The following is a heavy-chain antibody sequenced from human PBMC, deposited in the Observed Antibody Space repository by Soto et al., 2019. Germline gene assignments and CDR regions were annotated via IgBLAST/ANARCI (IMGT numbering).Heavy chain of an antibody. CDR1: GFTFSSYW. CDR2: IKQDGTEK. CDR3: ARDDLLDY. Sequence: PGGSLRLSCAASGFTFSSYWLAWVRQAPGKGLEWVANIKQDGTEKYYVDSVKGRFTISRDNGKNLLYLQMNSLRAEDTAVYYCARDDLLDYWGQGTLVTVSS. J-gene: IGHJ4*02. V-gene: IGHV3-7*01.